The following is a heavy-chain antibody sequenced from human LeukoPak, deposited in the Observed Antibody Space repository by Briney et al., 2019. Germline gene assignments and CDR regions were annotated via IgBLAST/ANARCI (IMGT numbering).Heavy chain of an antibody. V-gene: IGHV1-46*01. J-gene: IGHJ5*02. CDR3: ARDNSIADRGWWFDP. CDR2: INPSGSST. D-gene: IGHD4-23*01. CDR1: GYIFTNHY. Sequence: ASVKVSCKASGYIFTNHYMHWVRQAPGQGLEWMGLINPSGSSTLYAEKFRGRIIMNRDMSTATDYMELSSLRSEDTAVYYCARDNSIADRGWWFDPWGQGTLVTVSS.